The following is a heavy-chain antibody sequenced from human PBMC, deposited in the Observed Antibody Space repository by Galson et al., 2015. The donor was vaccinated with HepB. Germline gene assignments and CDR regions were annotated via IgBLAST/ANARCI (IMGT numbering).Heavy chain of an antibody. J-gene: IGHJ4*02. CDR1: GYTFSAYA. V-gene: IGHV1-3*01. Sequence: SVKVSCKASGYTFSAYAIHWVRQAPGQRLEWMGLIHADNGDTKYSQKFQDRVTITRDTSANTAYMELSSLRPVDAAVYYCAKGDCSSASCYEPTRYYFDYWGQGTRVTFSS. CDR3: AKGDCSSASCYEPTRYYFDY. D-gene: IGHD2-2*01. CDR2: IHADNGDT.